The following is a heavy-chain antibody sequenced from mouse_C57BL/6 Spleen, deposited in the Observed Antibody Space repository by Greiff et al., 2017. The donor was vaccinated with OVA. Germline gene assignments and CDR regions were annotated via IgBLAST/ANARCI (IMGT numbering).Heavy chain of an antibody. J-gene: IGHJ1*03. CDR1: GYSFTGYF. Sequence: VQLKQSGPELVKPGASVKISCKASGYSFTGYFMNWVMQSPGKSLEWIGRINPYNGDTFYNQKFKGKATLTVDKSSSTAHMELRSLTSEDSAVYYCAGGITTVVACYWYFDVWGTATTVTVSS. D-gene: IGHD1-1*01. V-gene: IGHV1-20*01. CDR2: INPYNGDT. CDR3: AGGITTVVACYWYFDV.